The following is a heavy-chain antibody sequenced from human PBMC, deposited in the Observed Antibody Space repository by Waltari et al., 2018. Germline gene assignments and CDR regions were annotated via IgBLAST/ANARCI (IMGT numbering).Heavy chain of an antibody. CDR3: AKPLLRHDAFAL. CDR1: GFTFSTYA. V-gene: IGHV3-23*03. Sequence: DVQLLESGGGLVQPGGSLRLSCTASGFTFSTYAMNWVRQAPGKGWGWFSIIYGGSGRSTSVADPVKGLWTISRDNSKNPLYLQMNSLRAEDPAVYYCAKPLLRHDAFALWGHGTMVTVAS. CDR2: IYGGSGRST. J-gene: IGHJ3*01.